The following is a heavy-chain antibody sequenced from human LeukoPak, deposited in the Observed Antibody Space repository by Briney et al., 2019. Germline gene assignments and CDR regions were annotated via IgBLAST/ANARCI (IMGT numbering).Heavy chain of an antibody. CDR3: ARDLLNEGNHLDY. CDR1: AGSISSGDYY. V-gene: IGHV4-30-4*01. Sequence: SETLSLTCTVSAGSISSGDYYWSWIRQPPGKGLEWIGYIYYSGSTYYNPSLKSRVTISVDTSKNQFSLKLSSVTAADTAVYYCARDLLNEGNHLDYWGQGTLVTVSS. J-gene: IGHJ4*02. CDR2: IYYSGST. D-gene: IGHD4-23*01.